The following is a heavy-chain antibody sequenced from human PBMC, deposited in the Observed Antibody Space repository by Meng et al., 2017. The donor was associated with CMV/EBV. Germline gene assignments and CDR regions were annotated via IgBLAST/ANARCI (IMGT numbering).Heavy chain of an antibody. CDR3: ARHGDTAMVVGIDY. J-gene: IGHJ4*02. D-gene: IGHD5-18*01. Sequence: LRASGPSRVKPLEPLSPTCPVAGGSISSYYWSGIRQPAGKGLEWIGRIYTSGSTNYTPSLKSRVTMSVDTSKNQFSLKLSSVTAADTAVYYCARHGDTAMVVGIDYWGQGTLVTVSS. CDR2: IYTSGST. V-gene: IGHV4-4*07. CDR1: GGSISSYY.